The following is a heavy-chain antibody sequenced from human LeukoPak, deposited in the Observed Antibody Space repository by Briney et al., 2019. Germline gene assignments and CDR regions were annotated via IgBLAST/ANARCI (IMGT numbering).Heavy chain of an antibody. V-gene: IGHV4-38-2*01. D-gene: IGHD3-10*01. CDR1: GYSISSGYY. CDR3: ARSYGSGSYFYYYYYMDV. J-gene: IGHJ6*03. CDR2: IYHSGST. Sequence: PSETLSLTCAVSGYSISSGYYGGWIRQPPGKGLEWIGSIYHSGSTYYNPSLKSRVTISVDTSKNQFSLKLSSVSAADTAVFYCARSYGSGSYFYYYYYMDVWGKGTTVTVSS.